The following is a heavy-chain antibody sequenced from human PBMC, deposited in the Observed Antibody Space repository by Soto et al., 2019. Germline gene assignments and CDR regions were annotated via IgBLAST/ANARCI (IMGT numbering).Heavy chain of an antibody. Sequence: ASVKVSCKVSGYTLTELSMHWVRQAPGKGLEWMGGFDPEDGETIYAQKFQGRVTMTEDTSTDTAYMELSSLRSEDTAVYYCATTHSGWSRYPLLGDYWGQGILVTVTS. CDR2: FDPEDGET. J-gene: IGHJ4*02. CDR3: ATTHSGWSRYPLLGDY. CDR1: GYTLTELS. D-gene: IGHD3-3*01. V-gene: IGHV1-24*01.